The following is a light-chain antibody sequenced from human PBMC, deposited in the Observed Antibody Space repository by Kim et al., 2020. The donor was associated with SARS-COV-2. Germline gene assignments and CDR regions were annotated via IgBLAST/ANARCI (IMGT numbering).Light chain of an antibody. J-gene: IGKJ5*01. V-gene: IGKV3-15*01. CDR1: QSVSSN. CDR2: GAS. Sequence: EIIMTQSPATLSVSPGERATLSCRASQSVSSNLAWYQQKPGQAPRLLIYGASTRAAGISARFSGSGSGTEFTLTISSLQSEDFAVYFCQQFNSWPPITLVQGTRLEIK. CDR3: QQFNSWPPIT.